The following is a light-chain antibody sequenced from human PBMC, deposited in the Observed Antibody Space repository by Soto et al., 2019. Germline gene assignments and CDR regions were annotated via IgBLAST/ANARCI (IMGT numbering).Light chain of an antibody. J-gene: IGLJ1*01. V-gene: IGLV1-44*01. Sequence: QSVLTQPPSASGTPGQGVTISCSGSSSNIGSNTVNWYQQLPGTAPKLLIYSNNQRPSGVPDRFSGSKSGTSASLAISGLQSEDGADYYCAAWDDSLNGDVFGTGTKVTVL. CDR2: SNN. CDR1: SSNIGSNT. CDR3: AAWDDSLNGDV.